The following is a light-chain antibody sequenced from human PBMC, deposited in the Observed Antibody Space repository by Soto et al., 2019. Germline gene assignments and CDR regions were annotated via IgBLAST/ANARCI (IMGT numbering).Light chain of an antibody. CDR3: QEYDGAPFT. CDR2: DAS. CDR1: QSIRSER. J-gene: IGKJ5*01. V-gene: IGKV3-20*01. Sequence: EIVLTQSPDTLSLSPGERATLSCRASQSIRSERLAWYQQKPGQAPRLVIFDASNRASGMPERFSGSGSGTDFTITIARLEPEDFEVYYCQEYDGAPFTFGLGTRLEIK.